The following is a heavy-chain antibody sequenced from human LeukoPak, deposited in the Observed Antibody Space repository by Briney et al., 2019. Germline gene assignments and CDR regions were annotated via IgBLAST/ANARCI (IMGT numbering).Heavy chain of an antibody. V-gene: IGHV4-30-4*01. CDR3: AREGSTRYYYYYYGMDV. CDR2: IYYSGST. D-gene: IGHD2-2*01. CDR1: GGSISSGDYY. Sequence: PSETLSLTCTVSGGSISSGDYYWSWIRQPPGKGLEWIGYIYYSGSTYYNPSLKSRVTISVDTSKNQFSLKLSSVTAADTAVYYCAREGSTRYYYYYYGMDVWGQRTTVTVSS. J-gene: IGHJ6*02.